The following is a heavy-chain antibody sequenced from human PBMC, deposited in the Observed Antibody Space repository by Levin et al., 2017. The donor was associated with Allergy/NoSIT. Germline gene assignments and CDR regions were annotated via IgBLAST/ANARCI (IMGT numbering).Heavy chain of an antibody. J-gene: IGHJ6*03. D-gene: IGHD2-15*01. CDR2: IIPIFGTA. CDR3: ARDSDQTVVVAAGIRENYYYYMDV. Sequence: ASVKVSCKASGGTFSSYAISWVRQAPGQGLEWMGGIIPIFGTANYAQKFQGRVTITADESTSTAYMELSSLRSEDTAVYYCARDSDQTVVVAAGIRENYYYYMDVWGKGTTVTVSS. CDR1: GGTFSSYA. V-gene: IGHV1-69*13.